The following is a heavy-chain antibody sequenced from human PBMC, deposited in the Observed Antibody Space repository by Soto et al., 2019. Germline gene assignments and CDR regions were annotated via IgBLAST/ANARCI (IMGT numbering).Heavy chain of an antibody. J-gene: IGHJ3*02. CDR1: GYSFTSYW. CDR2: IYPGDSDT. Sequence: PGESLKISCKGSGYSFTSYWIGWVRQMPGKGLEWMGIIYPGDSDTRYSPSFQGQVTISADKSISTAYLQWSSLKASDTAMYYCAIVAPAAMSGPNDAFDIWGQGTMVTVSS. CDR3: AIVAPAAMSGPNDAFDI. D-gene: IGHD2-2*01. V-gene: IGHV5-51*01.